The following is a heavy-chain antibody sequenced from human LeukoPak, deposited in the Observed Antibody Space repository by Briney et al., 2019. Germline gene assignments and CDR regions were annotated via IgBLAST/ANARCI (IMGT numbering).Heavy chain of an antibody. Sequence: PGGSLRLSCAASGXTFTYFSVNWVRQAPGKGLEWLSYLSSSSGAIYYADSVKGRFTISKDNARNTLYLQMNSLRDEDTGVYYCARSGKPYGLDVWGQGTTVTVSS. CDR2: LSSSSGAI. V-gene: IGHV3-48*02. D-gene: IGHD3-10*01. CDR1: GXTFTYFS. CDR3: ARSGKPYGLDV. J-gene: IGHJ6*02.